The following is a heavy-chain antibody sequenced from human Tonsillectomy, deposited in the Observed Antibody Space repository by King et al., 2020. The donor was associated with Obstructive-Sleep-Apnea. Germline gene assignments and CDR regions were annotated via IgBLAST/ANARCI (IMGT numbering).Heavy chain of an antibody. CDR2: IRYDGSDK. V-gene: IGHV3-30*02. D-gene: IGHD1-26*01. Sequence: VQLVESGGGVVQPGRSLRLSCAASGFTFSYYGIHWVRQAPGKGLEWVAFIRYDGSDKYYADSVKGRFTISRDNSMNTLYLQMNSLRAEDTAVYYCATLGLVGATPNDYWGQGTLVIVSS. J-gene: IGHJ4*02. CDR3: ATLGLVGATPNDY. CDR1: GFTFSYYG.